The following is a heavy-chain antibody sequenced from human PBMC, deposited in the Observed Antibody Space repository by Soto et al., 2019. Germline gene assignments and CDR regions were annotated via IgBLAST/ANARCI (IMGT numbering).Heavy chain of an antibody. Sequence: ASVKVSCKVSGYTLTELSMHWVRQAPGKGLEWMGGFDPEDGETIYAQKFQGRVTMTEDTSTDTAYMELSSLRSEDAAVYYCATLDYPLPAEYFQHWGQGTLVTVSS. CDR2: FDPEDGET. V-gene: IGHV1-24*01. D-gene: IGHD3-10*01. CDR3: ATLDYPLPAEYFQH. CDR1: GYTLTELS. J-gene: IGHJ1*01.